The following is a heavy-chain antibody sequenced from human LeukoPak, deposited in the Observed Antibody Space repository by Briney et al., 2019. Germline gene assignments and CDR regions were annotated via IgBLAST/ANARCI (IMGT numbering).Heavy chain of an antibody. CDR3: AKVDCSGGRCYSPPPAY. J-gene: IGHJ4*02. CDR2: ISGSGGST. CDR1: GFTFSSYA. Sequence: GGSLRLSCAASGFTFSSYAMSWVRQAPGKGLEWVSAISGSGGSTYYADSVKGRFTISRDNSKNTLYLQMNSLRAEDTAVYYCAKVDCSGGRCYSPPPAYWGQGTLVTVSS. D-gene: IGHD2-15*01. V-gene: IGHV3-23*01.